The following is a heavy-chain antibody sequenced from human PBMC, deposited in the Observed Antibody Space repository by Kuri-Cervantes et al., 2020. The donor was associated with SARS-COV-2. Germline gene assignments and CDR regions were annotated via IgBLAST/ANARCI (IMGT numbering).Heavy chain of an antibody. J-gene: IGHJ3*02. V-gene: IGHV3-15*01. CDR3: TTGGAI. CDR1: GFTFSSYG. Sequence: LSLTCAASGFTFSSYGMHWVRQAPGKGLEWVGRIKSKTDGGTTDYAAPVKGRFTISRDDSKNRLFLQMNSLKTEDTAVYYCTTGGAIWGQGTKVTVSS. CDR2: IKSKTDGGTT.